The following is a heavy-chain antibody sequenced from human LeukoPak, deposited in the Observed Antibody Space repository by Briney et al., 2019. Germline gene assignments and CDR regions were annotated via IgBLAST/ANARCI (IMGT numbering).Heavy chain of an antibody. CDR1: AFTFSSYE. Sequence: PGGSLRLSCAASAFTFSSYEMNWVRQAPGKGLEWVSYISSRGSTIYYADSVKGRFTISRGNAKTSLYLQMNSMRAEDTAVYYCGRESSSGWYYFDYWGQGTLVTVSS. CDR3: GRESSSGWYYFDY. D-gene: IGHD6-19*01. CDR2: ISSRGSTI. J-gene: IGHJ4*02. V-gene: IGHV3-48*03.